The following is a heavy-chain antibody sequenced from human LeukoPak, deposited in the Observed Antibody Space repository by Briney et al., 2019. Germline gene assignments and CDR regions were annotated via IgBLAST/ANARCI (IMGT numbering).Heavy chain of an antibody. Sequence: SVKVSCKASGGIFSSYAISWVRQAPGQGLEWMGGIIPIFGTANYAQKFQGRVTMTEDTSTDTAYMELSSLRSENTAVYYCATFTGGSYSASRAFDIWGQGTMVTVSS. CDR2: IIPIFGTA. CDR3: ATFTGGSYSASRAFDI. J-gene: IGHJ3*02. V-gene: IGHV1-69*06. D-gene: IGHD1-26*01. CDR1: GGIFSSYA.